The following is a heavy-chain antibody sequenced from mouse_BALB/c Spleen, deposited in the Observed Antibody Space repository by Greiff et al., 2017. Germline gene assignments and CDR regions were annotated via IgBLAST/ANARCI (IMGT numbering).Heavy chain of an antibody. CDR2: IDPETGGT. J-gene: IGHJ2*01. CDR1: GYTFTDYE. CDR3: TSQGYDYDFDY. D-gene: IGHD2-4*01. Sequence: VKLQQSGAELVRPGASVTLSCKASGYTFTDYEMHWVKQTPVHGLEWIGAIDPETGGTAYNQKFKGKATLTADKSSSTAYMELRSLTSEDSAVYYCTSQGYDYDFDYWGQGTTLTVSS. V-gene: IGHV1-15*01.